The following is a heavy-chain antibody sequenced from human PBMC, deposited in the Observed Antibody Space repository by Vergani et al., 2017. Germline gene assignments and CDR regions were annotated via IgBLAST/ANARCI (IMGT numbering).Heavy chain of an antibody. D-gene: IGHD3-22*01. CDR1: GFTFSSYA. CDR2: ISGSGGST. J-gene: IGHJ6*02. V-gene: IGHV3-23*04. Sequence: VQLVESGGGVVQPGRSLRLSCAASGFTFSSYAMSWVRQAPGKGLEWVSAISGSGGSTYYADSAKGRFTISRDNSKNTLYLQMNSLRAEDTAVYYCAKAYYDSSGYYPYYYGMDVWGQGTTVTVSS. CDR3: AKAYYDSSGYYPYYYGMDV.